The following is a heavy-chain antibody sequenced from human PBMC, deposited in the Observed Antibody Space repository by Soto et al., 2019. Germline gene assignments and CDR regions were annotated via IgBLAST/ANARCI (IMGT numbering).Heavy chain of an antibody. D-gene: IGHD3-16*01. CDR2: IYYSGST. V-gene: IGHV4-31*03. CDR3: ARVGGINWFDP. J-gene: IGHJ5*02. Sequence: QVQLQESGPGLVKPSQTLSLTCTVSGGSISSGGYYWSWIRQHPGKGLEWIRYIYYSGSTYYNPSLQSRVTISVDTSKSTFSLKLSSVTAADTAVYYCARVGGINWFDPWGQGTLVTVSS. CDR1: GGSISSGGYY.